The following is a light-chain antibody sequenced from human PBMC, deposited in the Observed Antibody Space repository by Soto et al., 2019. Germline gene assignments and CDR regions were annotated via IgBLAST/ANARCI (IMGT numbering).Light chain of an antibody. CDR1: QGISNY. CDR3: QKYNRAPLT. CDR2: AAS. Sequence: DIQMTQSPSSLSASVGDRVTITCGACQGISNYLAWYQQKPGKVPKVLIYAASTLQSGVPSRFSAIGSGTDFTLTFSSLQPEDVATYYCQKYNRAPLTFGGGTKVEIK. V-gene: IGKV1-27*01. J-gene: IGKJ4*01.